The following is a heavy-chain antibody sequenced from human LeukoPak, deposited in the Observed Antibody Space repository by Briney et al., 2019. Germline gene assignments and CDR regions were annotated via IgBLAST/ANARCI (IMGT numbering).Heavy chain of an antibody. V-gene: IGHV3-64D*06. CDR1: GFTFSTCA. J-gene: IGHJ4*02. CDR3: VKVSSSGWHEGDYFDY. Sequence: GGSLRLSCSASGFTFSTCAMHWVRQAPGKGLEYVSAISSNGGSTYFADSVKARFSISRDNSKNTLDLQMSSLRAEDTAVYYCVKVSSSGWHEGDYFDYWGQGTLVTVSS. CDR2: ISSNGGST. D-gene: IGHD6-19*01.